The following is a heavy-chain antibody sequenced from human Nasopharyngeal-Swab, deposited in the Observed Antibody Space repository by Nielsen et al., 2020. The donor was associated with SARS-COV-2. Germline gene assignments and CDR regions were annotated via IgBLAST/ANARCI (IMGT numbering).Heavy chain of an antibody. CDR3: ARDRSQYDILTGYPYYFDY. J-gene: IGHJ4*02. V-gene: IGHV1-69*06. D-gene: IGHD3-9*01. CDR1: AGTFSSYA. CDR2: IIPIFGTA. Sequence: SVQVSCKASAGTFSSYAISWVRQAPGQGLEWMGGIIPIFGTANYAQKFQGRVTITADKSTSTAYMELSSLRSEDTAVYYCARDRSQYDILTGYPYYFDYWGQGTLVTVSS.